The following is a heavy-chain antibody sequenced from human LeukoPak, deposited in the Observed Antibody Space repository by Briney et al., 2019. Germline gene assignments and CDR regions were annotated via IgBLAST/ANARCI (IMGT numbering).Heavy chain of an antibody. Sequence: PGGSLRLSCAASGFTFSSYWMHWVRQAPGKGLVWVSRINSDGSSISYADSVKGRFTISRDNAKNTLYLQMNSLRAEDTAVYYCARGVSMPDAFDIWGQGTMVTVSS. D-gene: IGHD2/OR15-2a*01. CDR3: ARGVSMPDAFDI. CDR1: GFTFSSYW. J-gene: IGHJ3*02. V-gene: IGHV3-74*01. CDR2: INSDGSSI.